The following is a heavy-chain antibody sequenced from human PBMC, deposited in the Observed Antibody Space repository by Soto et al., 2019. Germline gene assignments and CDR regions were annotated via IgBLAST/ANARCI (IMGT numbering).Heavy chain of an antibody. J-gene: IGHJ5*02. CDR2: IIPIFGTA. Sequence: SVKVSCKASGGTFSSYAISWVRQAPGQGLEWMGGIIPIFGTANYAQKFQGRVTITADKSTSTAYMELSSLRSEDTAVYYCARDISGSYYVWFDPWGQGTLVTVSS. V-gene: IGHV1-69*06. CDR1: GGTFSSYA. CDR3: ARDISGSYYVWFDP. D-gene: IGHD1-26*01.